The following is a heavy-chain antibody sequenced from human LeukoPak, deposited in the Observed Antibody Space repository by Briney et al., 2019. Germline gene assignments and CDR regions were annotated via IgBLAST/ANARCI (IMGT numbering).Heavy chain of an antibody. CDR1: GFTFSSYA. D-gene: IGHD5-12*01. CDR3: AKVGYEALGSGDY. J-gene: IGHJ4*02. CDR2: ISGSGGST. V-gene: IGHV3-23*01. Sequence: GGSLRLSCAASGFTFSSYAMSWVRQAPGKGLEWVSAISGSGGSTYYADSVKGWFTISRDNSKNTLYLQMNSLRAEDTAVYYCAKVGYEALGSGDYWGQGTLVTVSS.